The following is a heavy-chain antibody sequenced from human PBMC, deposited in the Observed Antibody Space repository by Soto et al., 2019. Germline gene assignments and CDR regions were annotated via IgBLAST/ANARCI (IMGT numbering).Heavy chain of an antibody. CDR3: ARGLRMQLLNWFDP. D-gene: IGHD2-2*01. Sequence: PSETLSRTCTVSGGSISSYYWSWIRQPPGKGLEWIGYIYYIGSTNYNPSLKSRVTISVDTSKNQFSLKLSSVTAADTAVYYCARGLRMQLLNWFDPWGQGTLVTVSS. CDR2: IYYIGST. J-gene: IGHJ5*02. CDR1: GGSISSYY. V-gene: IGHV4-59*01.